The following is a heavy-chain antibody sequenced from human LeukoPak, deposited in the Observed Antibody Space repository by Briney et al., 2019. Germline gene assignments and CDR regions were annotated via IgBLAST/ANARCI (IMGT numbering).Heavy chain of an antibody. Sequence: ASVKVSCKASGYTFTSYYMHWERQAPGQGLEWMGIINPSGGSTSYAQKFQGRVTMTRDMSTSTVYMELSSLRSEDTAVYYCASYSGSRDAFDIWGQGTMVTVSS. D-gene: IGHD1-26*01. CDR1: GYTFTSYY. J-gene: IGHJ3*02. CDR3: ASYSGSRDAFDI. V-gene: IGHV1-46*01. CDR2: INPSGGST.